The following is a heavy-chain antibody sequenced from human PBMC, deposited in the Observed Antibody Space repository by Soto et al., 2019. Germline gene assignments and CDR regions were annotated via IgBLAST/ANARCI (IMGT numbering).Heavy chain of an antibody. CDR3: ARPSGKVNGAEDPFDI. Sequence: SETLSLTCTVSGGSISSSSYYWSWIRQPPGKGLEWIGYIYYSGSTNYNPSLKSRVTISVDTSKNRFSLKLSSVNAADTAVYYPARPSGKVNGAEDPFDIWGQGTIVTVSS. D-gene: IGHD6-25*01. J-gene: IGHJ3*02. CDR2: IYYSGST. V-gene: IGHV4-61*01. CDR1: GGSISSSSYY.